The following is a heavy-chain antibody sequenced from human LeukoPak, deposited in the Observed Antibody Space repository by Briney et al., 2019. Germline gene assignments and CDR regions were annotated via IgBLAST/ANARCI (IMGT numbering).Heavy chain of an antibody. CDR3: ARRRAESSGPSFYYFYMDV. CDR2: IYYSGST. D-gene: IGHD2-8*02. J-gene: IGHJ6*03. Sequence: SETLSLTCTVSGGSISSYYWSWIRQPPGKGLEWIGYIYYSGSTNYNPSLKSRVTISVDTSKNQFSLKLSSVTAADTALYFCARRRAESSGPSFYYFYMDVWGKGTTVSASS. CDR1: GGSISSYY. V-gene: IGHV4-59*01.